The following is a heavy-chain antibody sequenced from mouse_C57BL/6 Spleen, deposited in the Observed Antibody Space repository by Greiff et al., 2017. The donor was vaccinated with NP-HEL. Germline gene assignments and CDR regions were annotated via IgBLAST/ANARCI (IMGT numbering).Heavy chain of an antibody. D-gene: IGHD2-4*01. J-gene: IGHJ2*01. V-gene: IGHV1-66*01. CDR3: AYDHDFGDFDY. CDR1: GYSFTSYY. CDR2: IYPGSGNT. Sequence: QVQLQQSGPELVKPGASVKISCKASGYSFTSYYIHWVKQRPGQGLEWIGWIYPGSGNTKYNEKFKGKATLTADTSSSTAYMQLSSLTSEDSAVYYWAYDHDFGDFDYWGQGTTLTVSS.